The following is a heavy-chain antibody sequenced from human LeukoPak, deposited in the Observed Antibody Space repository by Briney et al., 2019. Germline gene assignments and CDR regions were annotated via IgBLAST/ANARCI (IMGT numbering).Heavy chain of an antibody. D-gene: IGHD5-24*01. J-gene: IGHJ4*02. CDR2: IIPILGIA. V-gene: IGHV1-69*04. CDR3: ASGDGYNFWDY. Sequence: SVKVSCKASGGTLSSYAISWVRQAPGQGLEWMGRIIPILGIANYAQKFQGRVTITADKSTSTAYMELSSLRSEDTAVYYCASGDGYNFWDYWGQGTLVTVSS. CDR1: GGTLSSYA.